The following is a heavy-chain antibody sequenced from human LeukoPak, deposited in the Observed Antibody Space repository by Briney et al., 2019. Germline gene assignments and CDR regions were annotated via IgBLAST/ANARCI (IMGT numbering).Heavy chain of an antibody. CDR3: ARDQSSSSTGYYYYYGMDV. J-gene: IGHJ6*02. D-gene: IGHD6-13*01. Sequence: GGSLRLSCAASGFTVSSNYMSWVRQAPGKGLEWVSVIYSGGSTYYADSVKGRFTISRDNSKNTLCLQMNSLRAEDTAVYYCARDQSSSSTGYYYYYGMDVWGQGTTVTVSS. V-gene: IGHV3-66*01. CDR1: GFTVSSNY. CDR2: IYSGGST.